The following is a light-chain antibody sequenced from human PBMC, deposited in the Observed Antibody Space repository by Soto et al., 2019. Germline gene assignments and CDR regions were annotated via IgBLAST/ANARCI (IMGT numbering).Light chain of an antibody. V-gene: IGLV2-11*01. CDR1: SSDVGGYNY. CDR2: DVN. Sequence: QPVLTQPRSVSGSPGQSVTISCTGTSSDVGGYNYVSWYQQHPGKAPKLIIYDVNKRPSGVPDRFSGSKSGNTASLTISGLQADDEADYCCCSYAGSSTWVFGGGTKLTVL. J-gene: IGLJ3*02. CDR3: CSYAGSSTWV.